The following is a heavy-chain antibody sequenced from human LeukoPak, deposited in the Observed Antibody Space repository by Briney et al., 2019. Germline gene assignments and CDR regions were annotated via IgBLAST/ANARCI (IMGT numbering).Heavy chain of an antibody. CDR2: IYYSGGT. V-gene: IGHV4-59*01. CDR1: GGSISSYY. CDR3: ARTTEGGYSYGYFYYYYMDV. D-gene: IGHD5-18*01. Sequence: SETLSLTCTVSGGSISSYYWSWIRQPPGKGLEWIGYIYYSGGTNYKSSLKSRVTISVDTSKNQFSLKLSSVTAADTAVYYCARTTEGGYSYGYFYYYYMDVWGKGTTVTISS. J-gene: IGHJ6*03.